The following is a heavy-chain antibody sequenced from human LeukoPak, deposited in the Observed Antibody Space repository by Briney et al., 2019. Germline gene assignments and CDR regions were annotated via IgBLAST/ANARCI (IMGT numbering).Heavy chain of an antibody. V-gene: IGHV1-18*01. CDR1: GYTFPSYG. D-gene: IGHD6-13*01. CDR3: ARASGVSAAGSPYYFDY. CDR2: ISPYGGNT. J-gene: IGHJ4*02. Sequence: ASVKVSCTASGYTFPSYGITWVRQAPGQGLECMGWISPYGGNTDYAQKFQGRVTMTTDTSTTTAYMELRSLRSDDTAVYYCARASGVSAAGSPYYFDYWGQGTLVTVSS.